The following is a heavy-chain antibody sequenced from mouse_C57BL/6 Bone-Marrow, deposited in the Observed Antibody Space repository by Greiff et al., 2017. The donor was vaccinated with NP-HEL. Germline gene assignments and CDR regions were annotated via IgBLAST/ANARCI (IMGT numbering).Heavy chain of an antibody. CDR1: GFTFSDYY. Sequence: EVKVEESAGGLVQPGSSMKLSCTASGFTFSDYYMAWVRQVPEKGLEWVANINYDGSSTYYLDSLKSRFIISRDNAKNILYLQMSSLKSEDTATYYCARDRGPYWYFDVWGTGTTVTVSS. CDR2: INYDGSST. D-gene: IGHD3-3*01. J-gene: IGHJ1*03. CDR3: ARDRGPYWYFDV. V-gene: IGHV5-16*01.